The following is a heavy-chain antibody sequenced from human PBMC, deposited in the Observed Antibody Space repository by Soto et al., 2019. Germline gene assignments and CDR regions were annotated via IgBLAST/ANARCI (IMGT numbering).Heavy chain of an antibody. V-gene: IGHV3-33*01. J-gene: IGHJ6*03. D-gene: IGHD2-2*01. CDR3: AREGGYCSSTSCYLDYYYYYMDV. CDR2: IWYDGSNK. CDR1: GFTFSSYG. Sequence: PGGSLRLSCAASGFTFSSYGMHWVRQAPGKGLEWVAVIWYDGSNKYYADSVKGRFTISRDNSKNTLYLQMNSLRAEDTAVYYCAREGGYCSSTSCYLDYYYYYMDVWGKGTTVTVSS.